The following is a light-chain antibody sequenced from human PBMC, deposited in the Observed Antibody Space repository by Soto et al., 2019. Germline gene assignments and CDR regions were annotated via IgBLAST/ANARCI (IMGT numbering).Light chain of an antibody. Sequence: QSVLTQPPSVSGAPGQRVTISCTGTSSNIGSGYDVHWYQQLPGAAPKLVIYNNSDRPSGVPDRFSGSKSGTSASLAITGLQAEDEADYYCQAYDISLSGSIFGGGTKVTVL. J-gene: IGLJ2*01. V-gene: IGLV1-40*01. CDR3: QAYDISLSGSI. CDR1: SSNIGSGYD. CDR2: NNS.